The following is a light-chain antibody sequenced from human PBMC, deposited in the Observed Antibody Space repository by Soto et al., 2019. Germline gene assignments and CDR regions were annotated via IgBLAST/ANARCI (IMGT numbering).Light chain of an antibody. CDR2: KAS. V-gene: IGKV1-5*03. CDR3: QQYNSYPWT. J-gene: IGKJ1*01. CDR1: QSISSW. Sequence: DIQLTQSPSFLSASVGDRVTITCRASQSISSWLAWYQQKPGKAPKLLIYKASTLESGVPSNFSGSGSGTEFTLTISSLQPEDFATYYCQQYNSYPWTFGQGTKVDI.